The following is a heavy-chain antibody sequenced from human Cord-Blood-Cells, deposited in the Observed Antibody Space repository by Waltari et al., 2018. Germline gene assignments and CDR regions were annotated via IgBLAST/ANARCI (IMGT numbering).Heavy chain of an antibody. CDR3: ARIGGYSGYDPYYFDY. CDR2: IFSNDEK. Sequence: QVTLKESGPVLVKPPETLTLTCTVSGFSLSNARMGVSWIRRPPGKALEWLAHIFSNDEKSYSTSLKSRLTISKDTSKSQVVLTMTNMDPVDTATYYCARIGGYSGYDPYYFDYWGQGTLVTVSS. CDR1: GFSLSNARMG. J-gene: IGHJ4*02. V-gene: IGHV2-26*01. D-gene: IGHD5-12*01.